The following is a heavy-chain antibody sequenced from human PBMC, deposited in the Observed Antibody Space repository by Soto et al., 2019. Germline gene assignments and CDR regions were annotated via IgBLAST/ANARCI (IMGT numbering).Heavy chain of an antibody. J-gene: IGHJ6*02. CDR3: ARHGVDTTVDSYNYYAMDV. Sequence: SETLSLTCTVSGGSIGSSGYYWGWIRRPPGKGLEWIGTISNSETTYYNPSLKSRVTISADTSKNHFSLMLTSVTAADTAVYYCARHGVDTTVDSYNYYAMDVWGQGTTVTVSS. CDR1: GGSIGSSGYY. D-gene: IGHD5-18*01. CDR2: ISNSETT. V-gene: IGHV4-39*01.